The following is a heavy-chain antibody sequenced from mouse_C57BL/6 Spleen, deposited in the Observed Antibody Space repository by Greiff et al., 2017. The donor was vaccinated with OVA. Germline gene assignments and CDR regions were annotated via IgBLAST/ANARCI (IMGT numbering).Heavy chain of an antibody. Sequence: VQLQQPGAELVKPGASVKMSCKASGYTFTSYWITWVKQRPRQGLEWIGDIYPGSGSTNYNEKFKSKATLTVDTSSSTAYMQLSSLTSEDSAVYYCARFITTVVADYWGQGTTLTVSS. CDR3: ARFITTVVADY. V-gene: IGHV1-55*01. CDR2: IYPGSGST. J-gene: IGHJ2*01. D-gene: IGHD1-1*01. CDR1: GYTFTSYW.